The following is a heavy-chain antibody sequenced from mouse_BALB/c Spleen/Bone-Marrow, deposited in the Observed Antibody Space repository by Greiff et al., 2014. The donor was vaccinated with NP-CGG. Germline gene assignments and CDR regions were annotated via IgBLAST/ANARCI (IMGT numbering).Heavy chain of an antibody. J-gene: IGHJ2*01. Sequence: QVQLQQSGAELARPGASVKLSCKASGYTFTGYWMQWVKQRPGQGLEWIGIIYPGDGDTRYTQKFKGKATLTADKSSSTAYMQLRNLASEDSAVYYCARVFYDGASDYWGQGTTLTVSS. V-gene: IGHV1-87*01. CDR1: GYTFTGYW. CDR3: ARVFYDGASDY. CDR2: IYPGDGDT. D-gene: IGHD2-13*01.